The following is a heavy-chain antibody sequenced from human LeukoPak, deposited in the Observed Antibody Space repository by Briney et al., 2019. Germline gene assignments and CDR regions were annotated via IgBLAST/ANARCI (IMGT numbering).Heavy chain of an antibody. CDR2: IKSKNDGGTT. CDR3: TTYYDFWSGSMDNWFDP. V-gene: IGHV3-15*01. D-gene: IGHD3-3*01. J-gene: IGHJ5*02. CDR1: GFTFSNAW. Sequence: GSLRLSCAASGFTFSNAWMSWVRQAPGKGLEWVGRIKSKNDGGTTDYAAAVKGRFTISRDDSKNTLYLQMNSLKTEDTAVYYCTTYYDFWSGSMDNWFDPWGQGTLVTVSS.